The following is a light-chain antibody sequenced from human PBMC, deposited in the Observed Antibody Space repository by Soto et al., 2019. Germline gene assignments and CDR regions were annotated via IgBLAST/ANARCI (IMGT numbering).Light chain of an antibody. CDR1: QGISGY. Sequence: DIQLTQSPSFLSASVGDRVTNTCRASQGISGYLAWYQQKPGKAPELLIYTASTLQSGVPLRFSGRGSGTEFTLTISGLHPEDFATYYCQQLNSYPYTFGGGTEVEIK. J-gene: IGKJ4*01. V-gene: IGKV1-9*01. CDR3: QQLNSYPYT. CDR2: TAS.